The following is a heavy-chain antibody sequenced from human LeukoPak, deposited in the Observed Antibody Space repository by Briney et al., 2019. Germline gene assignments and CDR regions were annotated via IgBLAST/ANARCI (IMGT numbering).Heavy chain of an antibody. Sequence: ASVKVSCKASGYTFTGYYMHWVRQAPGQGLEWMGWINPNSGGTNYAQKFQGRVTMTRDTSISTAYMELSRLRSDDTAVYYCARGFGGATTLGYYYYYYMDVWGKGTTVTVSS. CDR2: INPNSGGT. CDR3: ARGFGGATTLGYYYYYYMDV. J-gene: IGHJ6*03. D-gene: IGHD1-26*01. V-gene: IGHV1-2*02. CDR1: GYTFTGYY.